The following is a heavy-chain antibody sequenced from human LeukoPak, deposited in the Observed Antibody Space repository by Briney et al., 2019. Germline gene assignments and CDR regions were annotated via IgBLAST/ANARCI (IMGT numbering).Heavy chain of an antibody. CDR1: GYSFTSFG. CDR3: AAAYYYDSSGYYSLDY. CDR2: ISAYSGNT. Sequence: ASLKVSCKASGYSFTSFGITWVRQAPGQGLEWMGWISAYSGNTNYAQNLQGRVTMTTDASTSTVYMELRSLRSEDTAVYYCAAAYYYDSSGYYSLDYWGQGTLVTVSS. D-gene: IGHD3-22*01. V-gene: IGHV1-18*01. J-gene: IGHJ4*02.